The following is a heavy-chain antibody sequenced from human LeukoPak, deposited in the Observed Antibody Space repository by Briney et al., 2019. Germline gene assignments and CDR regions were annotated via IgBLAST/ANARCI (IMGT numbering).Heavy chain of an antibody. CDR1: GFTFSSYS. Sequence: PGGSLRLSCAASGFTFSSYSMNWVRQAPGKGLEWVSSISTSSSYIYYADSVKGRFTISRDNAKNSLYLQMNSLRAEDTAVYYCARDPNTLPRYYYYMDVWGKGTTVTVSS. CDR3: ARDPNTLPRYYYYMDV. V-gene: IGHV3-21*01. J-gene: IGHJ6*03. CDR2: ISTSSSYI.